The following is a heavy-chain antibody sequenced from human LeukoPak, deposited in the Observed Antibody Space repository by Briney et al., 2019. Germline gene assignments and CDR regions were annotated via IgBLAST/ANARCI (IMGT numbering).Heavy chain of an antibody. D-gene: IGHD4-23*01. CDR1: GGSISSYY. CDR2: IYYSGST. CDR3: ARQDYGGNSGNWYFDL. V-gene: IGHV4-59*08. Sequence: SETLSLTCTVSGGSISSYYWSWIRQPPGKGLEWIGYIYYSGSTNYNPSLKSRVTISVDTSKNQFSLNLSSVTAADTAVYYCARQDYGGNSGNWYFDLWGRGTLVTVSS. J-gene: IGHJ2*01.